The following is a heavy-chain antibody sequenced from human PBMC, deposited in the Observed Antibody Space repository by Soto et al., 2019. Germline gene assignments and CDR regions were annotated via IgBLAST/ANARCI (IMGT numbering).Heavy chain of an antibody. CDR2: ISAYNGNT. J-gene: IGHJ6*02. Sequence: GASVKVSCKASGYTFTNFGISWVRQAPGQGLEWMGWISAYNGNTNYAQKFQGRVTMTTDTSTSTAYMEVRSLRSEDTAVYYCAKPQSIQDYYYGMDVWGQGTTVTVSS. V-gene: IGHV1-18*01. CDR3: AKPQSIQDYYYGMDV. CDR1: GYTFTNFG. D-gene: IGHD6-6*01.